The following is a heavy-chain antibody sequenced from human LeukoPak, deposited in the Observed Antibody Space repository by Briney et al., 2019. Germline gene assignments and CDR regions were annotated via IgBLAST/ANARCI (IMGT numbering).Heavy chain of an antibody. V-gene: IGHV4-4*07. D-gene: IGHD6-19*01. CDR3: AREGSSSGWRPFDI. J-gene: IGHJ3*02. CDR1: GGSISSYF. CDR2: IKNSGNT. Sequence: SETLSLTCSVSGGSISSYFWSWIRQPAGRGLEWIGRIKNSGNTNYNPSLESRVTLSLDTSKNQFSLNLSSVTAADTAAYYCAREGSSSGWRPFDIWGQGTVVTVSS.